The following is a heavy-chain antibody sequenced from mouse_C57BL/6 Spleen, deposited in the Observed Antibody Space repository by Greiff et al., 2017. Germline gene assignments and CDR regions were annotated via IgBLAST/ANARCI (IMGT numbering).Heavy chain of an antibody. CDR3: TRDDYDGAY. D-gene: IGHD2-4*01. CDR2: IDPENGDT. CDR1: GFNIKDDY. V-gene: IGHV14-4*01. J-gene: IGHJ3*01. Sequence: EVQLQQSGAELVRPGASVKLSCTASGFNIKDDYMHWVKQRPEHGLEWIGWIDPENGDTEYASKFQGKATITAETSSNTAYLQLSSLTSEDTAVYYCTRDDYDGAYWGQGTLVTVSA.